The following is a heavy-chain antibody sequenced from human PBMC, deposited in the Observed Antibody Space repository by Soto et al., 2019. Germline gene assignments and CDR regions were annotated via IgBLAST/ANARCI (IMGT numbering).Heavy chain of an antibody. Sequence: ASVKVSCKASGGTFSSYAISWVRQAPGQGLEWMGGINPNSGSTNYAQKFQGWVTMTRDTSISTAYMELSRLRSDDTAVYYCAREAPAADDAFDIWGQGTMVTVSS. CDR1: GGTFSSYA. V-gene: IGHV1-2*04. CDR2: INPNSGST. D-gene: IGHD2-2*01. CDR3: AREAPAADDAFDI. J-gene: IGHJ3*02.